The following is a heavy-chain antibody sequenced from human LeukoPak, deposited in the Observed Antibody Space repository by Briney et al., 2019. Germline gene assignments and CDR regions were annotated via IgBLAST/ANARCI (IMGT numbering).Heavy chain of an antibody. CDR3: ARHYYDFWIFDY. CDR1: GYTFTSYG. CDR2: ISAYNGNT. D-gene: IGHD3-3*01. J-gene: IGHJ4*02. V-gene: IGHV1-18*01. Sequence: ASVKVSCKASGYTFTSYGISWVRQAPGQGLEWMGWISAYNGNTNYAQKLQGRVTMTTDTSTSTAYMELRSLRSDDTAVYYRARHYYDFWIFDYWGQGTLVTVSS.